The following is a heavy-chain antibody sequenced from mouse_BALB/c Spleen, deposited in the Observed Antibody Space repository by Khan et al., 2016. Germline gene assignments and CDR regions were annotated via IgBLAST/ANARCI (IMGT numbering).Heavy chain of an antibody. D-gene: IGHD3-1*01. CDR2: IRNKANGYTT. V-gene: IGHV7-3*02. J-gene: IGHJ4*01. CDR3: ARGSSGYYAMDY. CDR1: GFTFTDYY. Sequence: LVESGGGLVQPGGSLRLSCATSGFTFTDYYMSWVRQPPGKALEWLGFIRNKANGYTTEYSASVKGRFTISRDNSQSILYLQMNTLRAEDSATYYCARGSSGYYAMDYWGQGTSVTVSS.